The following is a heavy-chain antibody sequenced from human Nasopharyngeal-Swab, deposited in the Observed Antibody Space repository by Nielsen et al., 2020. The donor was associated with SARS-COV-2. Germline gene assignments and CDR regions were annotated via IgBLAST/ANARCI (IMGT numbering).Heavy chain of an antibody. CDR3: ASRGIWFGEFVFDY. V-gene: IGHV3-48*03. CDR2: ISSSGSTI. D-gene: IGHD3-10*01. Sequence: GGSLRLSCAASGFTVSSNYMNWVRQAPGKGLEWVPYISSSGSTIYYADSVKGRFTISRDNAKNSLYLQMNSLRAEDTAVYYCASRGIWFGEFVFDYWGQGTLVTVSS. CDR1: GFTVSSNY. J-gene: IGHJ4*02.